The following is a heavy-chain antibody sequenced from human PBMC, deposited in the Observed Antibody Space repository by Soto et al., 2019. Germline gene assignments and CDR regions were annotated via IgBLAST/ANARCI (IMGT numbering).Heavy chain of an antibody. D-gene: IGHD2-2*02. CDR3: AVGYCSSTSCYKSPADDY. Sequence: GASVKVSCKASGGTFSSYTISWARQAPGQGLEWMGRIIPILGIANYAQKFQSRVTITADKSTSTAYMELSSLRSEDTAVYYCAVGYCSSTSCYKSPADDYWGQGTLVTVSS. J-gene: IGHJ4*02. CDR1: GGTFSSYT. CDR2: IIPILGIA. V-gene: IGHV1-69*02.